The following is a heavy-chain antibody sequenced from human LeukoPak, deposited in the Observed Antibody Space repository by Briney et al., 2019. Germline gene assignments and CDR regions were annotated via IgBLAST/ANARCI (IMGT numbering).Heavy chain of an antibody. CDR2: IYHSGST. D-gene: IGHD6-6*01. V-gene: IGHV4-30-2*01. CDR1: GGSISSGGYY. Sequence: PSQTLSLTCTVSGGSISSGGYYWSWIRQPPGKGLEWIGYIYHSGSTYYNPSLKSRVTISVDRSKNQFSLKLSSVTAADTAVYYCARRSIAARAFDYWGQGTLVTVSS. J-gene: IGHJ4*02. CDR3: ARRSIAARAFDY.